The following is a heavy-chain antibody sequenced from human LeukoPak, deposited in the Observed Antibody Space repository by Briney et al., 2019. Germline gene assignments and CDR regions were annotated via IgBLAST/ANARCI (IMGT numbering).Heavy chain of an antibody. D-gene: IGHD2-2*01. V-gene: IGHV4-30-2*01. CDR3: ARVESWGRNQLLPGRVDY. J-gene: IGHJ4*02. Sequence: PSQTLSLTCTVSGGSISSGGYYWSWIRQPPGKGLEWIGYIYHSGSTYYNPSLKSRVTISVDRSKNQFSLKLSSVTAADTAVYYCARVESWGRNQLLPGRVDYWGQGTLVTVSS. CDR1: GGSISSGGYY. CDR2: IYHSGST.